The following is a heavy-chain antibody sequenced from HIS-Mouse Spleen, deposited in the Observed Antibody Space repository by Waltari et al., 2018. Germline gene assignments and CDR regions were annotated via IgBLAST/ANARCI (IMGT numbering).Heavy chain of an antibody. CDR2: IKRDGSEK. J-gene: IGHJ1*01. CDR3: ARTQSWYYDSSGYRGDAEYFQH. D-gene: IGHD3-22*01. V-gene: IGHV3-7*01. Sequence: EVQLVESGGGLVQPGGSLRLSCAASGFTFSSYWMSWVRQAPGKGLEWVANIKRDGSEKYYVDSVKGRFTISRDNAKNSLYLQMNSLRAEDTAVYYCARTQSWYYDSSGYRGDAEYFQHWGQGTLVTVSS. CDR1: GFTFSSYW.